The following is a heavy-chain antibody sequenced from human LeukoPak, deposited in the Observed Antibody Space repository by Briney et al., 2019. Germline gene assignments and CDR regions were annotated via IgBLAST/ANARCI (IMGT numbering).Heavy chain of an antibody. J-gene: IGHJ4*02. CDR3: AREAVSTRVFDY. D-gene: IGHD5/OR15-5a*01. V-gene: IGHV4-61*01. Sequence: SETLSLTCTVSPGPVSSGSYYWSWIRQPPGKGLEWIGYIYYTGNTYYNPSLKSRVTISIDTSKNQFSLKMRSATAADTAVYYCAREAVSTRVFDYWGQGSLVTVSS. CDR1: PGPVSSGSYY. CDR2: IYYTGNT.